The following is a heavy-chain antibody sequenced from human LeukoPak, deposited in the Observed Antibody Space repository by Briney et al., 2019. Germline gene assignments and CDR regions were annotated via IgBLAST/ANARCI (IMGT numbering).Heavy chain of an antibody. D-gene: IGHD2-15*01. V-gene: IGHV1-2*06. CDR2: INPNSGGP. Sequence: ASVKVSCKTSGYSFTGYYIHWVRQAPGQGLEWMGRINPNSGGPNYGQKFQGRVTMTRDTSISTAYMELSRLRSDDTAGYYCARERAVQGYCSGGSCYINDYWGQGTLVTVSS. J-gene: IGHJ4*02. CDR1: GYSFTGYY. CDR3: ARERAVQGYCSGGSCYINDY.